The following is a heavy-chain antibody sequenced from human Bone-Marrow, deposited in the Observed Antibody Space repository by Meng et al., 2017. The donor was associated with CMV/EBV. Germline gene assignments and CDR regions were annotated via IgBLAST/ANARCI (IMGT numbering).Heavy chain of an antibody. D-gene: IGHD2-2*01. Sequence: SVKVSCKASGGTFSSYAIIWVRQAPGQGLEWMGGIIPIFGTANYAQKFQGRVTITTDESTSTAYMEPSSLRSEDTAVYYCARGKRLGRGAIVVVPAALHNWFDPWGQGTLVTVSS. CDR2: IIPIFGTA. V-gene: IGHV1-69*05. CDR3: ARGKRLGRGAIVVVPAALHNWFDP. J-gene: IGHJ5*02. CDR1: GGTFSSYA.